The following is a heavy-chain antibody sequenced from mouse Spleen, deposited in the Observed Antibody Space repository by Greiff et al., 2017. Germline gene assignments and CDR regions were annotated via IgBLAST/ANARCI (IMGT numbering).Heavy chain of an antibody. V-gene: IGHV1-15*01. CDR3: TSGNLFAY. CDR1: GYTFTDYE. Sequence: QVQLKESGAELVRPGASVTLSCKASGYTFTDYEMHWVKQTPVHGLEWIGAIDPETGGTAYNQKFKGKAILTADKSSSTAYMELRSLTSEDSAVYYCTSGNLFAYWGQGTLVTVSA. CDR2: IDPETGGT. D-gene: IGHD2-1*01. J-gene: IGHJ3*01.